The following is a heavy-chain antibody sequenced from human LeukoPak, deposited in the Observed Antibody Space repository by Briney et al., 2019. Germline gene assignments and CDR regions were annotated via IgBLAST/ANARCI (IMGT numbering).Heavy chain of an antibody. CDR3: ARLSRGSYYFDY. CDR2: INHSGST. V-gene: IGHV4-34*01. CDR1: GGSSSGYY. Sequence: PSETLSLTCAVYGGSSSGYYWSWIRQPPGKGLEWIGEINHSGSTNYNPSLKSRVTISVDTSKNQFSLKLSSVTAADTAVYYCARLSRGSYYFDYWGQGTLVTVSS. D-gene: IGHD1-26*01. J-gene: IGHJ4*02.